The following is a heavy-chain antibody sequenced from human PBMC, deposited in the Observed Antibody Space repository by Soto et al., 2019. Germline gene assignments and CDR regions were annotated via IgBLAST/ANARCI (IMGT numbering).Heavy chain of an antibody. CDR3: ARDLVRSPRYFVF. V-gene: IGHV4-30-4*01. Sequence: SETLSLTCTVSGGSISSGDYYWSWIRQPPGKGLEWIGYIYYSGSTYYNPSLKSRVTISIDTSKNQFSLKLTSVTAADTAVFYCARDLVRSPRYFVFWGQGTPV. CDR2: IYYSGST. J-gene: IGHJ4*02. D-gene: IGHD3-10*01. CDR1: GGSISSGDYY.